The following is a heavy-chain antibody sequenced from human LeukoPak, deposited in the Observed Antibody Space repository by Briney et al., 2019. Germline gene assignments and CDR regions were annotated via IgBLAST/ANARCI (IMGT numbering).Heavy chain of an antibody. V-gene: IGHV3-30*04. CDR1: GFTFNSHA. CDR3: ARAVEDGSGSYALGY. J-gene: IGHJ4*02. Sequence: GRSLRLSCAASGFTFNSHAIHWVRQAPGEGLEWLSVISNDGRTKFYSDSAKGRFTTSRDNSKNTLYLQMGSLRTEDTAFYYCARAVEDGSGSYALGYWGQGTLVTVSS. D-gene: IGHD3-10*01. CDR2: ISNDGRTK.